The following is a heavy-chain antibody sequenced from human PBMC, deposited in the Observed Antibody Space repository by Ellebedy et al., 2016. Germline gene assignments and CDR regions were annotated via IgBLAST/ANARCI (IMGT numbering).Heavy chain of an antibody. V-gene: IGHV1-2*02. Sequence: ASVKVSCXTSGYMFIAYYLHWVRQAPGQEFEWMGSIIPNSGGTSYAQKFQGRVTMTRDTSISTAYMELTGLKSDDTAVYYCARPPGGMATDYFDYWGQGTMVTVSS. CDR1: GYMFIAYY. J-gene: IGHJ4*02. CDR3: ARPPGGMATDYFDY. D-gene: IGHD2-21*02. CDR2: IIPNSGGT.